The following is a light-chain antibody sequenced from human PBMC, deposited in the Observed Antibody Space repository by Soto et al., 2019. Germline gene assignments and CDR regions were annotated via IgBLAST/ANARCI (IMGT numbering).Light chain of an antibody. Sequence: EVVMTQSPAILSVSPGERATLSCRPSQSVGTNVAWYQQKPGQAPRLLIYGASTRATGSPDRFSASGSATEFTLTISSLLSEDFAVYYCQQYNDWPRTFGQGTKVDIK. CDR1: QSVGTN. V-gene: IGKV3-15*01. CDR3: QQYNDWPRT. CDR2: GAS. J-gene: IGKJ1*01.